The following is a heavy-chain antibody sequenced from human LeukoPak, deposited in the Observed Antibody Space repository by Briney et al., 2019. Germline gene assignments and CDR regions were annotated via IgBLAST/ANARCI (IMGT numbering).Heavy chain of an antibody. CDR3: ARSVLRYFDDDAFDI. CDR1: GFTFSDYW. D-gene: IGHD3-9*01. J-gene: IGHJ3*02. CDR2: VSTSGRTI. V-gene: IGHV3-11*04. Sequence: GGSLRLSCGVSGFTFSDYWMNWVRQAPGKGLEWVSCVSTSGRTIYYADSVKGRFTISRENAQNSLYLQMNSLRVEDTAVYYCARSVLRYFDDDAFDIWGQGTMVTVSS.